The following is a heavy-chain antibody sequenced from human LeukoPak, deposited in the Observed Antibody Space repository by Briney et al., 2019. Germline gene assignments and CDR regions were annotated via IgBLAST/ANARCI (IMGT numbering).Heavy chain of an antibody. CDR3: ARDDYGDYKYFQH. Sequence: GGSLRLSCAASGFTFGSYAISWVRQAPGKGLECVSAISANAASTYYADSVRGRFTISRDNSKNTLYLQMNSLRAEDTAVYYCARDDYGDYKYFQHWGQGTLVTVSS. D-gene: IGHD4-17*01. CDR1: GFTFGSYA. J-gene: IGHJ1*01. V-gene: IGHV3-23*01. CDR2: ISANAAST.